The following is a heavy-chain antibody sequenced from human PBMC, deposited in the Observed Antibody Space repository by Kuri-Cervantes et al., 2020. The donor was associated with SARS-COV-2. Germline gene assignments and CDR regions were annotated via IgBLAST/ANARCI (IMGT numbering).Heavy chain of an antibody. CDR3: TMGDWFDP. D-gene: IGHD3-16*01. V-gene: IGHV3-73*01. J-gene: IGHJ5*02. CDR2: IRSKANSYAT. CDR1: GGSISSNW. Sequence: ETLSLTCVVSGGSISSNWWTWVRHPPGKGLEWVGRIRSKANSYATAYAASVKGRFTISRDDSKNTAYLQMNSLKTEDTAVYYCTMGDWFDPWGQGTLVTVSS.